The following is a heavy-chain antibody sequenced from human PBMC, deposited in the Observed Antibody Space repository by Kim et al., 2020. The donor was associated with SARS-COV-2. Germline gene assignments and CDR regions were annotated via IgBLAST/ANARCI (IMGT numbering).Heavy chain of an antibody. D-gene: IGHD3-22*01. CDR3: ARHHYDSSGYYYRPFDY. V-gene: IGHV4-39*01. CDR2: IYYSGST. J-gene: IGHJ4*02. Sequence: SETLSLTCTVSGGSISSSSYYWGWIRQPPGKGLEWIGSIYYSGSTYYNPSLKSRVTISVDTSKNQFSLKLSSVTAADTAVYYCARHHYDSSGYYYRPFDYWGQGTLVTVSS. CDR1: GGSISSSSYY.